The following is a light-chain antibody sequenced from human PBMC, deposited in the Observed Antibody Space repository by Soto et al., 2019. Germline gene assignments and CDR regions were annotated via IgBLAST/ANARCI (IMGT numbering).Light chain of an antibody. CDR2: DAS. J-gene: IGKJ1*01. V-gene: IGKV3-11*01. CDR1: QSVSSY. Sequence: EIVLTQSPATLSLSPGERATLSCRASQSVSSYLAWYQQKPGQAPRLLIYDASNRATGIPARFSGSGSGTDFTLTISSLVPEDFAVYYCRQRSNSSPTFFQGTKV. CDR3: RQRSNSSPT.